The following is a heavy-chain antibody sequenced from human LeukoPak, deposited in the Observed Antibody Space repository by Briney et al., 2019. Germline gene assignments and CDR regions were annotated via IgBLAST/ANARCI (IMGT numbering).Heavy chain of an antibody. V-gene: IGHV3-30*02. D-gene: IGHD2-2*01. Sequence: PGGSLRLSCAASGFTFSSYGMHWVRQAPGKGLEWVAFIRYDGSNKYYADSVKGRFTISRDNSKNTLYLQMNSLRAEDTAVYYCAKDGVVAVPAASPYYYYMDVWGKGTTVTVSS. J-gene: IGHJ6*03. CDR3: AKDGVVAVPAASPYYYYMDV. CDR2: IRYDGSNK. CDR1: GFTFSSYG.